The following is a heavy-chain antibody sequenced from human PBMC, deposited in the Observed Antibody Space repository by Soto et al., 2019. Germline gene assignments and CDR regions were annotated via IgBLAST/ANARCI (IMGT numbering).Heavy chain of an antibody. CDR2: ITSSGDTI. CDR3: ARDLGMIDFDY. Sequence: GGSLRLSCAASGFSFSDFYMSWIRQAPGKGLEWVSYITSSGDTIYYADSVKGRFTFSRDNAKNSLSLQMNSLRVEDTAIYYCARDLGMIDFDYWGQGALVTVSS. CDR1: GFSFSDFY. D-gene: IGHD3-22*01. V-gene: IGHV3-11*01. J-gene: IGHJ4*02.